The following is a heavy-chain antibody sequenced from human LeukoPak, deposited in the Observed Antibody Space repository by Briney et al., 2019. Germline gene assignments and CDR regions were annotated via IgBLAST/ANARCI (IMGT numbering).Heavy chain of an antibody. Sequence: ASVKVSCKAPGYTFTSYGISWVRQAPGQGLEWMGWISASNGNTNYEQKLQGRVTMTTDTSTSTAYMELRSLRSDDTAVYYCAREGDYVWGSYRLPLDYWGQGTLVTVSS. CDR3: AREGDYVWGSYRLPLDY. J-gene: IGHJ4*02. V-gene: IGHV1-18*01. CDR1: GYTFTSYG. CDR2: ISASNGNT. D-gene: IGHD3-16*02.